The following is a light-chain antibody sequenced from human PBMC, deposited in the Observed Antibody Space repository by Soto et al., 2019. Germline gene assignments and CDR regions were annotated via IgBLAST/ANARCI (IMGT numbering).Light chain of an antibody. CDR3: QQYNDGLT. J-gene: IGKJ4*01. CDR2: GAS. CDR1: QTMRSSH. V-gene: IGKV3-15*01. Sequence: EIVLTQSPGTLSLSPGERATLSCRASQTMRSSHLAWHQQQPGPPPRLLIDGASTRATGIPGWFSGSGSGTEFTPTITSLQSEDFAVYFCQQYNDGLTFGGGTKVDIK.